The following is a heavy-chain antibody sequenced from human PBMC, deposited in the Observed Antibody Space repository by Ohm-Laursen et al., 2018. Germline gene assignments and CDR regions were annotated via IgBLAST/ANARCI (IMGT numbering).Heavy chain of an antibody. V-gene: IGHV4-59*08. D-gene: IGHD3-10*01. Sequence: PSETLSLTCTVSGGSISSYYWSWIRQPPGKGLEWIGYIYYSGSTNYNPSLKSRVTISVDTSKNQFSLKLSSVTAADTAVYYCARQIRSRGVQLDYWGQGTLVTVSS. CDR3: ARQIRSRGVQLDY. CDR1: GGSISSYY. J-gene: IGHJ4*02. CDR2: IYYSGST.